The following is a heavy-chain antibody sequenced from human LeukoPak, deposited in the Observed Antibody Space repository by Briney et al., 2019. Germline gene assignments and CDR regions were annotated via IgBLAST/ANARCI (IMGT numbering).Heavy chain of an antibody. V-gene: IGHV1-2*02. CDR2: IIPNSGGT. CDR1: GYTFTGYY. Sequence: ASVKVSCKASGYTFTGYYMLWVRQAPGQGLEWMGWIIPNSGGTNYAQKFQGRVTMTRDTSISTAYMELSRLRSDDTAVYYCARERRIAAAGFEYWGQGTLVTVSS. J-gene: IGHJ4*02. CDR3: ARERRIAAAGFEY. D-gene: IGHD6-13*01.